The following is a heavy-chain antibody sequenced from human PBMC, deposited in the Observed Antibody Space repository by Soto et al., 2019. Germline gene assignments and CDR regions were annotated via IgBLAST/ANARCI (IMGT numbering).Heavy chain of an antibody. CDR1: GYSFTSYW. CDR2: IYPGDSDT. CDR3: ARSAYYYDSSGYFVDY. Sequence: GESLKISCKGSGYSFTSYWIGWVRQMPGKGLEWMGIIYPGDSDTRYSPSFQGQVTISADKSISTAYLQWSTLKASDAAMYYCARSAYYYDSSGYFVDYWGHGTLVTVSS. V-gene: IGHV5-51*01. J-gene: IGHJ4*01. D-gene: IGHD3-22*01.